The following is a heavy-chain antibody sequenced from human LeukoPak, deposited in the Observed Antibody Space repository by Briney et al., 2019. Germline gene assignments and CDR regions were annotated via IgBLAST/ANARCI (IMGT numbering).Heavy chain of an antibody. CDR2: IYHSGST. Sequence: SETLSLTCTVSGYSISSGYYWGWIRQPPGKALEWIGSIYHSGSTYYNPSLKSRVTISVDTSKNQFSLKLSSVTAADTAVYYCARVRPVRGYYYGNDYWGQGTLVTVSS. J-gene: IGHJ4*02. V-gene: IGHV4-38-2*02. D-gene: IGHD3-22*01. CDR1: GYSISSGYY. CDR3: ARVRPVRGYYYGNDY.